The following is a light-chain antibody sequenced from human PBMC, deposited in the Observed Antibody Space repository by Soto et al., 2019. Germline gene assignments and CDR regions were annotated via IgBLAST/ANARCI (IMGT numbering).Light chain of an antibody. CDR1: QTITNDY. V-gene: IGKV3-20*01. CDR2: GAS. J-gene: IGKJ1*01. CDR3: QQYGRSPWT. Sequence: IVMTQSQATVSVYPGGRATLACVASQTITNDYLAWYKQKPGQAPRLLIYGASSRATGIPDRFSGSGSGTDFALTISRLEPEDFAVYYCQQYGRSPWTFGQGTKVDIK.